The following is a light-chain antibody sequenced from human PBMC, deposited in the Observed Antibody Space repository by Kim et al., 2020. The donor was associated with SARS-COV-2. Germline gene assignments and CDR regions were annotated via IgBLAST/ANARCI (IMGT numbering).Light chain of an antibody. V-gene: IGLV3-25*03. CDR3: QSADSSGTYVV. CDR2: KDS. CDR1: ALPKQY. J-gene: IGLJ2*01. Sequence: SYELTQPPSVSVSPGQTARITCSGDALPKQYAYWYQQKPGQAPVLVIYKDSERPSGIPGRFSGSSSGTTVTLTISGVQAEDAADYYCQSADSSGTYVVFG.